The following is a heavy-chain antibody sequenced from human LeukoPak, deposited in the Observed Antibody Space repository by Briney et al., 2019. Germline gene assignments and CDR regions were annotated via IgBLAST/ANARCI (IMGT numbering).Heavy chain of an antibody. CDR1: GGSISSYY. CDR3: AREGSRGY. V-gene: IGHV4-34*01. J-gene: IGHJ4*02. CDR2: INHSGST. Sequence: PSETLSLTCTVSGGSISSYYWSWIRQPPGKGLEWIGEINHSGSTNYNPSLKSRVTISVDTSKNQFSLKLSSVTAADTAVYYCAREGSRGYWGQGTLVTVSS. D-gene: IGHD3-10*01.